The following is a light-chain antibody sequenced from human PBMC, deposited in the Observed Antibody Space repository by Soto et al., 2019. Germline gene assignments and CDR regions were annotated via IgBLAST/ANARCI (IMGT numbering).Light chain of an antibody. J-gene: IGKJ4*01. CDR1: QSVSSS. CDR2: DAS. V-gene: IGKV3-15*01. Sequence: EIVMTQSPATLSVSPGDRATLSCRASQSVSSSLAWYQQIPGQAPRLLIYDASTRATGIPARFGGSGSGTEFPLTISSLQSEDFAVYYCQQYNNWPPHTFGGGTKVELK. CDR3: QQYNNWPPHT.